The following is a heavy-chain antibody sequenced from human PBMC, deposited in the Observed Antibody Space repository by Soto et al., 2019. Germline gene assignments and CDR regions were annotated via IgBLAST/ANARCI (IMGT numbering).Heavy chain of an antibody. J-gene: IGHJ4*02. CDR2: ISGYNGNT. D-gene: IGHD3-22*01. V-gene: IGHV1-18*01. Sequence: ASVKVSCKASGYMFTSYGISWVRQAPGQGLEWMGWISGYNGNTNYALKLQGRVTMTTDTSTYTAYMELSTLRSDDTAVYYCARDFGDSSGHFDYWRQGTPVTVSS. CDR1: GYMFTSYG. CDR3: ARDFGDSSGHFDY.